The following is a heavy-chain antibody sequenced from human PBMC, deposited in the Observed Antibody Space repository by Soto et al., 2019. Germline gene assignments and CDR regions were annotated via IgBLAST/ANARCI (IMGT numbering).Heavy chain of an antibody. Sequence: SETLSLTCTVSGASVSSYYWSWIWQPPGKGLEWLGYILYTGNTNYNPSLKSRVTMSVDTSKNQVSLKLSAVTAADTAVYFCARAAYGSGSYYAPYYYYAMDVWGQGTTVTVSS. V-gene: IGHV4-59*02. J-gene: IGHJ6*02. CDR3: ARAAYGSGSYYAPYYYYAMDV. D-gene: IGHD3-10*01. CDR2: ILYTGNT. CDR1: GASVSSYY.